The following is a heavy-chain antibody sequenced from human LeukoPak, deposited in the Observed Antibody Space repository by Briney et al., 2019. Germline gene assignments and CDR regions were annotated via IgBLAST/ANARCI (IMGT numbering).Heavy chain of an antibody. Sequence: NPSETLSLTCTVSGGSISSSSYYWGWIRQPPGKGLEWIGSIYYSGSTYYNPSLKSRVTISVDTSKNQFSLKLSSVTAADTAVYYCARLGGSGDTFDIWGQGTMVTVSS. CDR1: GGSISSSSYY. D-gene: IGHD3-10*01. V-gene: IGHV4-39*01. CDR2: IYYSGST. J-gene: IGHJ3*02. CDR3: ARLGGSGDTFDI.